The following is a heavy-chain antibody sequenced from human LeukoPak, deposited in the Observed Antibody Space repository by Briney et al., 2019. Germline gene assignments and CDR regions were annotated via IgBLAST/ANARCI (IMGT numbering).Heavy chain of an antibody. D-gene: IGHD3-22*01. CDR1: GGSISSGDYY. J-gene: IGHJ3*02. CDR3: ARASPYYYDSSGPYDAFDI. Sequence: SQTLSLTCTVSGGSISSGDYYWSWIRQPPGKGLEWIVYIYYSGSTYYNPSLKSRVTISVDTSKNQFSLKLSSVTAADTAVYYCARASPYYYDSSGPYDAFDIWGQGTMVTVSS. V-gene: IGHV4-30-4*08. CDR2: IYYSGST.